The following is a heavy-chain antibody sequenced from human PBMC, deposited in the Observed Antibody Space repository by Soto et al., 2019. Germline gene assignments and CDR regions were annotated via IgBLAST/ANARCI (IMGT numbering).Heavy chain of an antibody. CDR2: IIPVFHRP. CDR3: ARDESSGGYWGPLDY. CDR1: GGTFSGNA. V-gene: IGHV1-69*01. Sequence: QMQLVQSGTEVKKPGSSVRVSCKASGGTFSGNAITWVRQAPGQGLEWMGGIIPVFHRPKYAPKFQDRLTITADASTTTAYMELSSLRPEDTALYYCARDESSGGYWGPLDYWGQGTLVAVSS. D-gene: IGHD1-26*01. J-gene: IGHJ4*02.